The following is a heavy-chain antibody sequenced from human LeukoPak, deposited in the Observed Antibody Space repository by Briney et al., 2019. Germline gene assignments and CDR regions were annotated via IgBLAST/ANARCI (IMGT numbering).Heavy chain of an antibody. CDR3: ARVSGIFEWFDY. V-gene: IGHV4-61*05. D-gene: IGHD3-3*01. CDR2: IYYSGST. CDR1: GGSIRSSYYY. J-gene: IGHJ4*02. Sequence: PSETLSLTCTVSGGSIRSSYYYWGWIRQPPGKGLEWIGYIYYSGSTNYNPSLKSRVTISVDTSKNQFSLKLSSVTAADTAVYYCARVSGIFEWFDYWGQGTLVTVSS.